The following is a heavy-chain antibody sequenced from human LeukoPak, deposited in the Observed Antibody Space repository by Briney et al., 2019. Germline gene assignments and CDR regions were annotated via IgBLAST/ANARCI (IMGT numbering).Heavy chain of an antibody. Sequence: GESLKTSCQGSGYSFTSYWIGWVRQMPGKGLEWMGIIYPADSDIRYSPSFQGQVTISADKSISTAYLQWSSLKASDTAMYYCARQEYCSGGSCYTWFDPWGQGTLVTVSS. CDR2: IYPADSDI. D-gene: IGHD2-15*01. CDR3: ARQEYCSGGSCYTWFDP. CDR1: GYSFTSYW. J-gene: IGHJ5*02. V-gene: IGHV5-51*01.